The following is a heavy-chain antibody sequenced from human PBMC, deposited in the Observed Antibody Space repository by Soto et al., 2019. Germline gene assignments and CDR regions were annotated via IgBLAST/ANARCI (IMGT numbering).Heavy chain of an antibody. CDR3: AKAPLRGGYYFRYFDL. D-gene: IGHD3-3*01. CDR1: GFTFSSYA. Sequence: GALRLSCAASGFTFSSYAMSWVRQAPGKGLEWVSAISGSGGSTYYADSVKGRFTISRDNSKNTLYLQMNSLRAEDTAVYYCAKAPLRGGYYFRYFDLRGRGTLVTVSS. V-gene: IGHV3-23*01. J-gene: IGHJ2*01. CDR2: ISGSGGST.